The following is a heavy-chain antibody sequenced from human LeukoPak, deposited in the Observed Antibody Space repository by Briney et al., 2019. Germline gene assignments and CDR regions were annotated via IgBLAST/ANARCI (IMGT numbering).Heavy chain of an antibody. CDR3: ARLTVAGTNQWDY. Sequence: SETLSLTCTVSGGSISSSSYYWGWIRQPPGKGLEWIGNIYYSGSTYYNPSHKSRVTISVDTSKNQFSLKLSSVTAADTAVYYCARLTVAGTNQWDYWGQGTLVTVSS. D-gene: IGHD6-19*01. V-gene: IGHV4-39*01. J-gene: IGHJ4*02. CDR2: IYYSGST. CDR1: GGSISSSSYY.